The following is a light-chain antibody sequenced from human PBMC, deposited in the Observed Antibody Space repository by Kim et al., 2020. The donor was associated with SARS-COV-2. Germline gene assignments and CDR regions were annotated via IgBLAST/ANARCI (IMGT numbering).Light chain of an antibody. CDR2: AAS. J-gene: IGKJ4*01. V-gene: IGKV3-20*01. CDR3: QQYGRSSLT. Sequence: SPGERATLCCRASQNVSSSYLAWYQQKPGQAPGFRMYAASRRATGIPDRFSGSGSGTDFTLTISRLEPEDFAVYYCQQYGRSSLTFGGGTKVDIK. CDR1: QNVSSSY.